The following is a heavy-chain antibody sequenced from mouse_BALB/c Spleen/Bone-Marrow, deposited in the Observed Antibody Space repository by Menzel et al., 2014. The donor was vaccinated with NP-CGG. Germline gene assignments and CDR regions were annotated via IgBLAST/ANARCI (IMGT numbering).Heavy chain of an antibody. J-gene: IGHJ2*01. D-gene: IGHD5-1-1*01. V-gene: IGHV5-9-3*01. CDR3: ARPNTDYFDY. Sequence: EVQVVESGGGLVKPGGSLKLSCAASGFTFSSYAMSWIRQTPEKRLEWVATISSGGNYTYYPDSVKGRFTISRDNAKNTLYLQMSSLRSEDTAMYYCARPNTDYFDYWGQGTTLTVSS. CDR1: GFTFSSYA. CDR2: ISSGGNYT.